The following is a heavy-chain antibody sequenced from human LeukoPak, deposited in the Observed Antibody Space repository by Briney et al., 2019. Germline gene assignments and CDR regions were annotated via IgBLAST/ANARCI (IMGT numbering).Heavy chain of an antibody. D-gene: IGHD3-22*01. Sequence: GGSLRLSCAASGFTFSSQGMHWVRQAPGKGLEWVAVIWYDGSNKYYADSVKGRFTISRDNSKNTLCLPMNSMRAEDTAVYYCERERSNVFTMTDDGGQAAPVTVSS. V-gene: IGHV3-33*08. CDR2: IWYDGSNK. CDR3: ERERSNVFTMTDD. J-gene: IGHJ1*01. CDR1: GFTFSSQG.